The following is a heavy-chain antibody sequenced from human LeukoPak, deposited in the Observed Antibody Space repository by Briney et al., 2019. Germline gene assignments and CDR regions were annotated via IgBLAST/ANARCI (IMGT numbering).Heavy chain of an antibody. Sequence: SGTPSLTRTVSGGSTSSSSYYWGWVRPPPRKGLGWVGSIYYSGSTYYNPSLKSRVTISVDTSKNQFSLKLSSVTAADTAVYYCARQGYYDSSAPHDDYWGQGTLVTVSS. CDR1: GGSTSSSSYY. J-gene: IGHJ4*02. D-gene: IGHD3-22*01. CDR2: IYYSGST. CDR3: ARQGYYDSSAPHDDY. V-gene: IGHV4-39*01.